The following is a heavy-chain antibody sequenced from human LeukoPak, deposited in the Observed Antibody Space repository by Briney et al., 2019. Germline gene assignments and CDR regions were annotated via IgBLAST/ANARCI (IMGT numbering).Heavy chain of an antibody. CDR1: GFNYTSYT. D-gene: IGHD3-3*01. J-gene: IGHJ6*03. CDR2: ISATRGIT. Sequence: GGSLRLSCAASGFNYTSYTMNWVRQAPGMGLEWLSYISATRGITYYADSVKGRFTISRDNAKNSLSLQMDSLRAEDTAVYYCVRGSLASGVVVYYYYYLDVWGKGTTVTVSS. V-gene: IGHV3-48*01. CDR3: VRGSLASGVVVYYYYYLDV.